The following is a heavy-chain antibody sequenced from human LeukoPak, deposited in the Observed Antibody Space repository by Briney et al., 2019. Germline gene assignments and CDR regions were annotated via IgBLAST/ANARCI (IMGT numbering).Heavy chain of an antibody. CDR1: GGSISSYY. Sequence: SSETLSLTCTVSGGSISSYYWTWIRQPPGKGLEWIGYIFCSGGSNYNPSLKSRVTISVDTSKNHFSLKLSSVTAADTAVYYCARLGSTFDIWGQGTMVTVSS. J-gene: IGHJ3*02. V-gene: IGHV4-59*08. CDR2: IFCSGGS. CDR3: ARLGSTFDI. D-gene: IGHD2-2*01.